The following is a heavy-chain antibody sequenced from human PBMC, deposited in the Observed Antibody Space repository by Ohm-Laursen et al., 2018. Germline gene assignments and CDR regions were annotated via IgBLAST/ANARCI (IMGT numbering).Heavy chain of an antibody. CDR2: IYYSGST. CDR3: ASEETAMDPFDY. V-gene: IGHV4-61*01. CDR1: GGSVSSGSYY. D-gene: IGHD5-18*01. J-gene: IGHJ4*02. Sequence: SDTLSLTCTVSGGSVSSGSYYWSWIRQPPGKGLEWIGYIYYSGSTNYNPSLKSRVTISVDTSKNQFSLKLSSVTAADTAVYYCASEETAMDPFDYWGQGTLVTVSS.